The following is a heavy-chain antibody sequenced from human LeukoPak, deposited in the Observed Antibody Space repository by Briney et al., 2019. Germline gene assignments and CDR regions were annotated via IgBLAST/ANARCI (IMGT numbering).Heavy chain of an antibody. CDR2: IYTSGST. Sequence: PSETLSHTCTVSGGSISSYYWSWIRQPAGKGLEGIGRIYTSGSTNYNPSPKSRVTMSVDTSKNQFSLKLSSVTAADTAVYYCARVGIAAAVEDYWGQGTLVTVSS. J-gene: IGHJ4*02. D-gene: IGHD6-13*01. CDR1: GGSISSYY. CDR3: ARVGIAAAVEDY. V-gene: IGHV4-4*07.